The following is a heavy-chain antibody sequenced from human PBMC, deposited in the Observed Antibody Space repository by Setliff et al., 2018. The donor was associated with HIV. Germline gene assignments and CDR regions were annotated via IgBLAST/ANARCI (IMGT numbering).Heavy chain of an antibody. CDR2: INAGNGNT. D-gene: IGHD4-4*01. CDR3: AKDGPTVIEGSYMDV. Sequence: ASVKVSCKASGYTFTTYAIHWVRQAPGQRLEFMGWINAGNGNTKYSQRFQGRVAITIDTSASTAYMELSSLRSEDTAVYFCAKDGPTVIEGSYMDVWGKGTTVTVSS. V-gene: IGHV1-3*01. J-gene: IGHJ6*03. CDR1: GYTFTTYA.